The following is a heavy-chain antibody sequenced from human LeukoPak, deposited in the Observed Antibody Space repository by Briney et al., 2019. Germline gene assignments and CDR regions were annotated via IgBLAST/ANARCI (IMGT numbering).Heavy chain of an antibody. D-gene: IGHD6-19*01. CDR3: ARAVAGRSAFDY. CDR2: TYYRSKWYT. J-gene: IGHJ4*02. Sequence: SQTLSLTFAISGDSVSSNSAAWNWIRQSPSRGLEWLGRTYYRSKWYTDYAISVKSRVTINPDTSKNHFSLQLNSVTPEDTAVYYCARAVAGRSAFDYWGQGTLVTVSS. V-gene: IGHV6-1*01. CDR1: GDSVSSNSAA.